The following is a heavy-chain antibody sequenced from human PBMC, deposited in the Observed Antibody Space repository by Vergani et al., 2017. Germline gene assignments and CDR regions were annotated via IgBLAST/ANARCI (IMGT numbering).Heavy chain of an antibody. D-gene: IGHD2-21*02. CDR2: ISYDGSNK. CDR3: VRGASGYCVSSFYY. CDR1: GFTFSSYA. Sequence: QVQLVESGGGVVQPGRSLRLSCAASGFTFSSYAMHWGRQAPGKGLEWVAVISYDGSNKYYADSVKGRFTISRDNSKNTLYLQMNSLRAEDTAVYYCVRGASGYCVSSFYYWGQGTLVTVSS. V-gene: IGHV3-30-3*01. J-gene: IGHJ4*02.